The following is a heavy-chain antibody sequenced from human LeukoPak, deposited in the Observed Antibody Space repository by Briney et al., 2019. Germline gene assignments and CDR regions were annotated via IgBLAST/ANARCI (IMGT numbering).Heavy chain of an antibody. Sequence: PGGSLRLSCAASGFTFSSYALSWVRQAPGKGLEWVSASNYSGGTTYYADSVKGRFTISRDNSKYTLYLQMNSLRVEDTAVYFCAKVGTWTYWGQGTLVTVSS. CDR3: AKVGTWTY. CDR2: SNYSGGTT. D-gene: IGHD3/OR15-3a*01. J-gene: IGHJ4*02. V-gene: IGHV3-23*01. CDR1: GFTFSSYA.